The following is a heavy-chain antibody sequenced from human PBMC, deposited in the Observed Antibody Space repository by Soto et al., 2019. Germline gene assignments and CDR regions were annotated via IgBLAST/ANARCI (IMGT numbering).Heavy chain of an antibody. D-gene: IGHD2-2*01. CDR1: GFTFSSYA. CDR3: AMLGYCSSTSCYHFDY. J-gene: IGHJ4*02. V-gene: IGHV3-30-3*01. Sequence: GGSLRLSCAASGFTFSSYAMHWVRQAPGKGLEWVAVISYDGSNKYYADSVKGRFTISRDNSKNTLYLQMNSLRAEDTAVYYCAMLGYCSSTSCYHFDYWGQGTLLTVSS. CDR2: ISYDGSNK.